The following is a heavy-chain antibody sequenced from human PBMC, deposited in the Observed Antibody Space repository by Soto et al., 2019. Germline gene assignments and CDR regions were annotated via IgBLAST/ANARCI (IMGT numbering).Heavy chain of an antibody. J-gene: IGHJ4*01. CDR1: GYTFTTYA. D-gene: IGHD3-10*02. CDR3: ARDIFGLLTLGVSDF. V-gene: IGHV1-3*01. Sequence: ASVKVSCKASGYTFTTYAIHWVRQAPGQRLEWMGWVNAENGNTKYSQKFQGRVTITVDTSASTAYMEMSSLRSEDTAVYYCARDIFGLLTLGVSDFWGHGTLVTVSS. CDR2: VNAENGNT.